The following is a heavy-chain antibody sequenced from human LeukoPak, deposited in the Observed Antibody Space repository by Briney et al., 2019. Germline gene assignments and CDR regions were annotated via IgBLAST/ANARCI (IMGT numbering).Heavy chain of an antibody. D-gene: IGHD3-10*01. J-gene: IGHJ4*02. CDR2: ISWNSGSV. V-gene: IGHV3-9*01. CDR3: ARDDNYGSGSYPH. CDR1: GFTFDDYA. Sequence: GGCLRLSCAASGFTFDDYAMHWVRQAPGKGLEWVSGISWNSGSVGYADSVKGRFTISRDNAKKSLYLQMNSLRAEDTAVYYCARDDNYGSGSYPHWGQGTLVTVSS.